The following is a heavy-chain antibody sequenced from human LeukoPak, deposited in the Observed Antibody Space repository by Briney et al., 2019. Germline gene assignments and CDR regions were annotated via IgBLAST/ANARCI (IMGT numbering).Heavy chain of an antibody. D-gene: IGHD5-12*01. CDR2: ISYDGSTK. CDR3: ATDVDIVATSPGYFDY. V-gene: IGHV3-30*04. CDR1: GFTFSSYT. Sequence: GGSLRLSCAASGFTFSSYTMHWFRQAPGRGLEWVAVISYDGSTKYYGGSMKGRFTISRDNSKNTLYLQMNSLRAEDTAVYYCATDVDIVATSPGYFDYWGQGTLVTVSS. J-gene: IGHJ4*02.